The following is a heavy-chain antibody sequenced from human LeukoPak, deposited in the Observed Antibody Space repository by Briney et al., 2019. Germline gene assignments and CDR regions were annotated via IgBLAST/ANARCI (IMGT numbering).Heavy chain of an antibody. CDR2: ISGSGGST. CDR3: AKDLSGYYYDSSGPEGSNWFDP. D-gene: IGHD3-22*01. J-gene: IGHJ5*02. Sequence: GGSLRLSCAASGFTFSSYAMSWVRQAPGKGLEWVSAISGSGGSTYYADSVKGRFTISRDNSKNTLYLQMNSLRAEDTAVYYCAKDLSGYYYDSSGPEGSNWFDPWGQGTLVTVSS. CDR1: GFTFSSYA. V-gene: IGHV3-23*01.